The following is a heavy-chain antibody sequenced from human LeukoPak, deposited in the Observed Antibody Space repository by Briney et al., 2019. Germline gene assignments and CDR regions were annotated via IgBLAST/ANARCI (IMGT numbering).Heavy chain of an antibody. CDR3: AKDRYCGTTSCSGSFDS. CDR1: EFTLSSYA. V-gene: IGHV3-23*01. J-gene: IGHJ4*02. Sequence: GGSLRLSCAASEFTLSSYAMSWVRQAPGKGLERVSGVSISGGSTYYADSVKGRFTISRDNSKNTLYLQMNSLRAEDTAVYYCAKDRYCGTTSCSGSFDSWDRGTLVSVSS. D-gene: IGHD2-2*01. CDR2: VSISGGST.